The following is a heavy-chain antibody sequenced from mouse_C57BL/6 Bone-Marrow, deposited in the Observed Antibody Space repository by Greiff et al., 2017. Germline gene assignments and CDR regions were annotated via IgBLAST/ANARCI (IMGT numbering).Heavy chain of an antibody. CDR3: ARNYDYGGFAY. V-gene: IGHV2-9-1*01. D-gene: IGHD1-1*01. Sequence: VQLQQSGPGLVAPSQCLSISCTVSGFALTSYAISWVRQPPGKGLEWLGVIWTGGGTTYYPAPKSRLSISKDNSKSQVFLKMSSLRTDDTARYYCARNYDYGGFAYWGQGTLVTVSA. CDR2: IWTGGGT. CDR1: GFALTSYA. J-gene: IGHJ3*01.